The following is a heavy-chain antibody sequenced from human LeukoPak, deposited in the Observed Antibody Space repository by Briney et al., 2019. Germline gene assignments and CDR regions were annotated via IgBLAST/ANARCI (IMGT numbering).Heavy chain of an antibody. V-gene: IGHV3-9*01. CDR1: GFTFDDYA. CDR3: AKALVITEGAFDI. CDR2: ISWNSGSI. D-gene: IGHD3-22*01. J-gene: IGHJ3*02. Sequence: GGSLRLSCAASGFTFDDYAMHWVRQAPGKGLEWVSGISWNSGSIGYADSVKGRFTISGDNAKNSLYLQMNSLRAEDTALYYCAKALVITEGAFDIWGQGTMVTVSS.